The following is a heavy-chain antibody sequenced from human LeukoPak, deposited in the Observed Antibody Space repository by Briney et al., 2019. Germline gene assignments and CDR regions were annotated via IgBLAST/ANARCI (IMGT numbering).Heavy chain of an antibody. CDR1: GYTFTSYA. CDR3: ARFGVLVPLLPNYYYYYGMDV. Sequence: GASVKVSCKASGYTFTSYAMHWVRQAPGQRLEWMGWINAGNGNTKYSQKFQGRVTITRDTSASTAYMELSSLRSEDTAVYYCARFGVLVPLLPNYYYYYGMDVWGQGTTVTVSS. V-gene: IGHV1-3*01. D-gene: IGHD3-10*01. J-gene: IGHJ6*02. CDR2: INAGNGNT.